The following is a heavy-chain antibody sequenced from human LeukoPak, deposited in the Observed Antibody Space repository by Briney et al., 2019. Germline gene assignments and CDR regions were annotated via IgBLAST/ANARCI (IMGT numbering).Heavy chain of an antibody. J-gene: IGHJ6*03. CDR2: ISSSSSYI. Sequence: PGGSLRLSCTASGFTFSNFAMSWVRQAPGKGLEWVSSISSSSSYIYYADSVKGRFTISRDNAKNSLYLQMNSLRAEDTAVYYCARGGKTIRFLAVHYMDVWGKGTTVIVS. V-gene: IGHV3-21*01. CDR1: GFTFSNFA. CDR3: ARGGKTIRFLAVHYMDV. D-gene: IGHD3-3*01.